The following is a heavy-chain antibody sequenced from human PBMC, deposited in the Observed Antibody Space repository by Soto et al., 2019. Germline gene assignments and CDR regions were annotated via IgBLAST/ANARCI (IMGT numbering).Heavy chain of an antibody. CDR1: GFAIRSNA. Sequence: PGGSLRLSCEASGFAIRSNAIHWVRQAPGKGLEWVAVISFEGSYKYYADSVKGRFTVSRDTSKNTVSLQMDSLTGEDSALYYCVRAAGIAAAGSSQGVLWGQGTLVTVSS. J-gene: IGHJ4*02. D-gene: IGHD6-13*01. CDR3: VRAAGIAAAGSSQGVL. V-gene: IGHV3-30*04. CDR2: ISFEGSYK.